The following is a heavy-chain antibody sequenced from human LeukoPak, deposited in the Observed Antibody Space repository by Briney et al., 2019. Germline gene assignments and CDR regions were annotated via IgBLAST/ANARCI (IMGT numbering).Heavy chain of an antibody. Sequence: GASVKVSCKASGYTFTGYYMHWVRQAPGQGLEWMGWINPNSGGTNYAQKFQGRVTMTRDTSISTAYMELSRLRSDDTAVYYCARGNKKYQLLEYYYYYYMDVWGKGTTVTVSS. CDR1: GYTFTGYY. J-gene: IGHJ6*03. CDR3: ARGNKKYQLLEYYYYYYMDV. D-gene: IGHD2-2*01. CDR2: INPNSGGT. V-gene: IGHV1-2*02.